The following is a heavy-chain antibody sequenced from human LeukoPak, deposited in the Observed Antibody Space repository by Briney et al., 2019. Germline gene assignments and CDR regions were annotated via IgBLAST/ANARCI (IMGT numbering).Heavy chain of an antibody. CDR3: ARGGGSYPFFDY. CDR2: ISNSGSTI. Sequence: PGGSLRLSCAASGFTLNVYEMNWVRQAPGRGLEWLSYISNSGSTIYYADSVKGRFTISRDNAKKSPYLQMNSLRAEDTAVYYCARGGGSYPFFDYWGQGVLVTVSS. D-gene: IGHD1-26*01. CDR1: GFTLNVYE. V-gene: IGHV3-48*03. J-gene: IGHJ4*02.